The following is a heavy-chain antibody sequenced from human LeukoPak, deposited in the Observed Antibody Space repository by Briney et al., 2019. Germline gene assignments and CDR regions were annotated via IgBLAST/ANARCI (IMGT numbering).Heavy chain of an antibody. J-gene: IGHJ6*03. Sequence: PGGTLRLSCAASGFTFSSYGMSWVRQAPGKGLEWVSAISGSGGSTYYADSVKGRFTISRDNSKNTLYLQMNSLRAEDTAVYYCAKGLSARPDGHYYMDVWGKGTTVTISS. V-gene: IGHV3-23*01. CDR3: AKGLSARPDGHYYMDV. D-gene: IGHD5-24*01. CDR1: GFTFSSYG. CDR2: ISGSGGST.